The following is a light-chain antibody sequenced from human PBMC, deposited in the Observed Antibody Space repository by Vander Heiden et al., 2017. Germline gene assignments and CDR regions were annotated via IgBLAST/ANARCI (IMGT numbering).Light chain of an antibody. CDR2: SNN. V-gene: IGLV1-47*02. J-gene: IGLJ2*01. CDR1: SSNIGSNY. Sequence: QSVLTPPPSASGTPGQRVTIPCSGSSSNIGSNYVYWYQQLPGTAPKLLIYSNNQRPSGVPDRFSGSKSGTSASLAITGLRSEDEADYYCAAWDDSLSGWVFGGGTKLTVL. CDR3: AAWDDSLSGWV.